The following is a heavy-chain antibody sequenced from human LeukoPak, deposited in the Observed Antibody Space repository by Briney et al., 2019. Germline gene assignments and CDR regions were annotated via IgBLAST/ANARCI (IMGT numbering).Heavy chain of an antibody. J-gene: IGHJ4*02. CDR3: ARDRWGQWLVRGFDY. D-gene: IGHD6-19*01. V-gene: IGHV3-21*01. Sequence: GGSLRLSCAASGFTFSSYSMNWVRRAPGKGLEWVSSISSSSSYIYYADSVKGRFTISRDNAKNSLYLQMNSLRAEDTAVYYCARDRWGQWLVRGFDYWGQGTLVTVSS. CDR1: GFTFSSYS. CDR2: ISSSSSYI.